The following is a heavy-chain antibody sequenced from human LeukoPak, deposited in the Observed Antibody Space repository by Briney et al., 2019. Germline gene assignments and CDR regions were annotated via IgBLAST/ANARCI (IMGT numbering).Heavy chain of an antibody. Sequence: PSETLSLTCTVSGGSISSYYWSWIRQPPGKGLEWIGYIYYSGSTNYNPSLKSRVTISVDTSKNQFSLKLSSVTAADTAVYYCARFDREHYDFWSGYYTEWFDPWGQGTLVTVSS. CDR2: IYYSGST. CDR3: ARFDREHYDFWSGYYTEWFDP. J-gene: IGHJ5*02. V-gene: IGHV4-59*01. D-gene: IGHD3-3*01. CDR1: GGSISSYY.